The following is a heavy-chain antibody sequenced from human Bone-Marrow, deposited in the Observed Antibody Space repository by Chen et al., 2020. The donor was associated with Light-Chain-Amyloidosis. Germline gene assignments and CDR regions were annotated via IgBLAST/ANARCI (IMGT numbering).Heavy chain of an antibody. D-gene: IGHD5-12*01. CDR3: ARRRDGYNFDY. CDR1: GNTFPNYW. J-gene: IGHJ4*02. CDR2: IYPDDSDA. Sequence: EVQLEQSGPEVKKPGESLKISCKGSGNTFPNYWIGWVRQMPGKGLEWMGVIYPDDSDARYSPSLEGQVTISADKSITTAYLQWRSLKASDTAMYYCARRRDGYNFDYWGQGTLVTVSS. V-gene: IGHV5-51*01.